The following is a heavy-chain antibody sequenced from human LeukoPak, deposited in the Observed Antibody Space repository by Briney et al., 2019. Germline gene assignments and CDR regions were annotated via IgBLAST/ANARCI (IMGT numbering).Heavy chain of an antibody. V-gene: IGHV4-39*01. CDR3: ARLVRGYYNWFDP. J-gene: IGHJ5*02. D-gene: IGHD2-21*01. Sequence: SETLSLTCTVPGGSISSSSYYWGWIRQPPGKGLEWIGNIYYSGNTYYNPSLKSRVTISVDTSKNQFSLKLSSVTAADTAVYYCARLVRGYYNWFDPWGQGTLVTVSS. CDR1: GGSISSSSYY. CDR2: IYYSGNT.